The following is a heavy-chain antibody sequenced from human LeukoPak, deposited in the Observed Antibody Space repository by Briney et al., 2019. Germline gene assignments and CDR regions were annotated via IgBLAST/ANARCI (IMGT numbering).Heavy chain of an antibody. D-gene: IGHD3-16*02. CDR1: GFTFSDYY. CDR2: ISSSGTTI. V-gene: IGHV3-11*01. Sequence: GGSLRLSCAASGFTFSDYYMSWIRQAPGKGLEWVSYISSSGTTIKYADSVKGRFTISRDNAKNSLYLQVNSLRAEDTAVYYGARGRSDSVWGSYRYFFDHWGQGTLVPVSS. J-gene: IGHJ4*02. CDR3: ARGRSDSVWGSYRYFFDH.